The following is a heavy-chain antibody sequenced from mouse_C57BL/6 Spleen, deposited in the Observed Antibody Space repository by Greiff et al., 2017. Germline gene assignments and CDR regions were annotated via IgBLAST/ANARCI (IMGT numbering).Heavy chain of an antibody. CDR1: GFTFTDYY. CDR2: IRNKANGYTT. J-gene: IGHJ1*03. Sequence: EVMLVESGGGLVQPGGSLSLSCAASGFTFTDYYMSWVRQPPGKALEWLGFIRNKANGYTTEYSASVKGRFTNTRDNSQSILYLQMNALRAEDSASYYCARCQGDYHWYFDGWGTGTTVTVAS. V-gene: IGHV7-3*01. CDR3: ARCQGDYHWYFDG. D-gene: IGHD2-4*01.